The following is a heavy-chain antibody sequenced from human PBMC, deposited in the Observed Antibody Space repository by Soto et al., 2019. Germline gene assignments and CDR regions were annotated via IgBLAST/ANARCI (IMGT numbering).Heavy chain of an antibody. CDR2: IWYEGANE. CDR3: AKDVGNSWSYYFDF. CDR1: GFTFSSYG. Sequence: QVQLVESGGGVVQPGTSLRLSCATSGFTFSSYGMYWVRQAPGKGLEWVAVIWYEGANEYYADSVKGRFTISRDNSKNTLYLQMNGLRAEDTAIYYCAKDVGNSWSYYFDFWGQGTLVTVSS. V-gene: IGHV3-33*06. J-gene: IGHJ4*02. D-gene: IGHD6-13*01.